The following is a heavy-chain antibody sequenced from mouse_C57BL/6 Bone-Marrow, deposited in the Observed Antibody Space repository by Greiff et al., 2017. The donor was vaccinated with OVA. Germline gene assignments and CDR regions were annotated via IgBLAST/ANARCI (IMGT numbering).Heavy chain of an antibody. V-gene: IGHV1-18*01. CDR3: ARERVPIYYGNYWYFDV. CDR2: INPNNGGT. J-gene: IGHJ1*03. CDR1: GYTFTDYN. D-gene: IGHD2-1*01. Sequence: EVQLQQSGPELVKPGASVKIPCKASGYTFTDYNMDWVKQSHGKSLEWIGDINPNNGGTIYNQKFKGKATLTVDKSSSTAYMELRSLTSEDTAVYYCARERVPIYYGNYWYFDVWGTGTTVTVSS.